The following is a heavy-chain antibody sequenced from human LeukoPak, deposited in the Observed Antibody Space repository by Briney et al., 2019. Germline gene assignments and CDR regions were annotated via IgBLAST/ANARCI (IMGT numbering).Heavy chain of an antibody. CDR1: GYTFSDYY. J-gene: IGHJ4*02. CDR3: ATVDDILTGYSTTDY. V-gene: IGHV1-69-2*01. CDR2: VDPEDGET. Sequence: ASVKVSCKVSGYTFSDYYMHWVPQAPGKGLEWMGLVDPEDGETIYAEKFQGRVTITADTSTDTAYMELSSLRSEDTAVYYCATVDDILTGYSTTDYWGQGTLVTVSS. D-gene: IGHD3-9*01.